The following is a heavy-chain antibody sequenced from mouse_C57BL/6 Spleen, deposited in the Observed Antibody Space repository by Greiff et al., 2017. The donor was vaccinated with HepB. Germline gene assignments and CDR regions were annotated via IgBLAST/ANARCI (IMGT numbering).Heavy chain of an antibody. V-gene: IGHV1-72*01. J-gene: IGHJ4*01. Sequence: QVQLQQPGAELVKPGASVKLSCKASGYTFTSYWMHWVKQRPGRGLEWIGRIDPNSGGTKYNEKFKSKATLTVDKPSSTAYMQLSSLTSEDSAVYYCARSPTIYYGYDHYAMDYWGQGTSVTVSS. D-gene: IGHD2-2*01. CDR3: ARSPTIYYGYDHYAMDY. CDR2: IDPNSGGT. CDR1: GYTFTSYW.